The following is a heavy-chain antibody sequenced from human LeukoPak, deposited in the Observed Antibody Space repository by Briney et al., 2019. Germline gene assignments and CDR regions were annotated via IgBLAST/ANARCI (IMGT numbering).Heavy chain of an antibody. J-gene: IGHJ6*02. CDR3: ARDHPSNVASRRTYCSGGSCYSSVMDV. D-gene: IGHD2-15*01. V-gene: IGHV1-18*01. CDR1: GYTFTSYG. Sequence: PVASVKVSCKASGYTFTSYGISWVRQAPGQGLEWMGWTSASNGYTKYAQKLQGRVTMTTDTSTSTAYMELRSLRSDDTAVYYCARDHPSNVASRRTYCSGGSCYSSVMDVWGQGSTVTVSS. CDR2: TSASNGYT.